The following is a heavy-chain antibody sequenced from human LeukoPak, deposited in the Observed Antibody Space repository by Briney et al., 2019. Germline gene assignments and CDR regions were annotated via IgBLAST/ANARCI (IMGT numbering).Heavy chain of an antibody. V-gene: IGHV4-39*01. CDR3: ARQRTAGTKVIDY. CDR2: IYYTGTT. Sequence: PSETLSLTCTVSGDSMSSRSYYWGWIRQPPGKGLEWIGNIYYTGTTYYNPSLKSRVYIAVDTSKYQFSLFLSSVTAADTAVYYCARQRTAGTKVIDYWGQGTLVTVSS. J-gene: IGHJ4*02. CDR1: GDSMSSRSYY. D-gene: IGHD1-1*01.